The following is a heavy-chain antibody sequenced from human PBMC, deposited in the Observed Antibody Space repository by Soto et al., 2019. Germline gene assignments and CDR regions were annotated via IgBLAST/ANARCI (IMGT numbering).Heavy chain of an antibody. Sequence: EVQLVESGGGLVQPGRSLRLSCAASGFTFDDYAMHWVRQAPGKGLEWVSTFGGSGATYYAESVKGRFTISKDNSRNTLCLQMSRLRVEDTAMYYCAKRMVAAASHHFDYWGQGTLVAVSS. J-gene: IGHJ4*02. CDR3: AKRMVAAASHHFDY. CDR1: GFTFDDYA. CDR2: FGGSGAT. V-gene: IGHV3-23*04. D-gene: IGHD2-15*01.